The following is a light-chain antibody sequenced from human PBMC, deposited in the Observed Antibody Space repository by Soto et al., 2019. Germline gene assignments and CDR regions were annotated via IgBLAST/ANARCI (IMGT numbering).Light chain of an antibody. CDR2: GAS. J-gene: IGKJ1*01. Sequence: EIVLTQSPGTLSLSPGERATLSCRASQSISSSYLAWYQQKPGQAPRRLIYGASSRAVGIPDNFSGSGSGTDFTLTSSRREPEDFAVYYCQQYGTSPWTFDQGTKVEIK. V-gene: IGKV3-20*01. CDR1: QSISSSY. CDR3: QQYGTSPWT.